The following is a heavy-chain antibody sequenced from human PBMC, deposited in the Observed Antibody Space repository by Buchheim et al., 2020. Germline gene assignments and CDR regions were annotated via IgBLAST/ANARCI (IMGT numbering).Heavy chain of an antibody. CDR2: MNPNSGNT. CDR3: ARGFLYDFWSGYYFYYYGMDV. J-gene: IGHJ6*02. CDR1: GYTFTSYD. V-gene: IGHV1-8*01. Sequence: QVQLVQSGAEVKKPGASVKVSCKASGYTFTSYDINWVRQATGQGLEWMGWMNPNSGNTGYAQKFQGRVTMTRNTSISTAYMELSSLRSEDTAVYYCARGFLYDFWSGYYFYYYGMDVWGQGTT. D-gene: IGHD3-3*01.